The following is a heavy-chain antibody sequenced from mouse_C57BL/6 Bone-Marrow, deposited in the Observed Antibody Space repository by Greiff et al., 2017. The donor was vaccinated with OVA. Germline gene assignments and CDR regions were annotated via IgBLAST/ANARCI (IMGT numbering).Heavy chain of an antibody. Sequence: EVMLVESGGGLVQPGGSLSLSCAASGFTFTDYYMSWVRQPPGKALEWLGFIRNKANGYTTEYSASVKGRFTISRDNSQSILYLQMNALRAEDSATYYCARYYYGSSYNWYFDVWGTGTTVTVSS. J-gene: IGHJ1*03. CDR3: ARYYYGSSYNWYFDV. D-gene: IGHD1-1*01. CDR2: IRNKANGYTT. CDR1: GFTFTDYY. V-gene: IGHV7-3*01.